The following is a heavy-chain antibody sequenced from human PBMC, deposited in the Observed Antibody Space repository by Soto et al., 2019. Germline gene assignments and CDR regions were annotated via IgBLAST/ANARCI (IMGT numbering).Heavy chain of an antibody. Sequence: ASVKVSCKTSGYTFTNYGITWVRQVPGQGLEWMGWISTHTGNTKYAQKFQDRVTMTTDTSTSTAYMEVRSLRSDDTAEYFCARFGEVRLISHYHSNGMEVWCQGTTVIVSS. CDR1: GYTFTNYG. CDR2: ISTHTGNT. J-gene: IGHJ6*01. CDR3: ARFGEVRLISHYHSNGMEV. V-gene: IGHV1-18*04. D-gene: IGHD3-16*01.